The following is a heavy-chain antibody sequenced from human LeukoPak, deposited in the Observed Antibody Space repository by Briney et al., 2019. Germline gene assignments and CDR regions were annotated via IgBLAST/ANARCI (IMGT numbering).Heavy chain of an antibody. D-gene: IGHD3-3*01. V-gene: IGHV1-69*13. CDR1: GGTFSSYA. J-gene: IGHJ5*02. Sequence: SVKVSCKASGGTFSSYAISWVRQAPGQGLEWMGGIIPIFGTANYAQKFQGRVTITADESTSTAYMELSSLRSEDTAVYYCARAAYYDFWSGSLNWFDPWGQGTLVTVSS. CDR2: IIPIFGTA. CDR3: ARAAYYDFWSGSLNWFDP.